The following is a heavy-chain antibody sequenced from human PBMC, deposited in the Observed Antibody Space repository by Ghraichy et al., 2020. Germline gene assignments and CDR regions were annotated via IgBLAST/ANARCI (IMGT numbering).Heavy chain of an antibody. J-gene: IGHJ4*02. CDR1: GGSISSYY. Sequence: GSLRLSCTVSGGSISSYYWSWIRQPPGKGLEWIGYIYYSGSTNYNPSLKSRVTISVDTSKNQFSLKLSSVTAADTAVYYCARHKIYYYDSSGYPKYYFDYWGQGTLVTVSS. D-gene: IGHD3-22*01. V-gene: IGHV4-59*08. CDR2: IYYSGST. CDR3: ARHKIYYYDSSGYPKYYFDY.